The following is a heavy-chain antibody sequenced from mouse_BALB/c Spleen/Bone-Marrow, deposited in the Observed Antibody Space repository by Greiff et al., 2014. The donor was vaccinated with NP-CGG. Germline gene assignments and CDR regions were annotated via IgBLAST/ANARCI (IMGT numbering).Heavy chain of an antibody. V-gene: IGHV1-7*01. CDR3: ARHYRYYLDY. CDR2: INPSTGYT. CDR1: GYTFTSYW. J-gene: IGHJ2*01. Sequence: VQLQESGAELAKPGASVKMSCKASGYTFTSYWMHWVKRRPGQGLEWIGYINPSTGYTEYNQKFKDKATLTADKSSSTAYMQLSSLTSEDSAVYYCARHYRYYLDYWGQGTTLTVSS. D-gene: IGHD2-14*01.